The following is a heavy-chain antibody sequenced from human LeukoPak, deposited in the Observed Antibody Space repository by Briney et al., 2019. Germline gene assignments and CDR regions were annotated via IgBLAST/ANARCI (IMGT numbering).Heavy chain of an antibody. V-gene: IGHV1-2*02. CDR2: INPNSGGT. D-gene: IGHD6-6*01. CDR1: GYTFTGYY. CDR3: ARIVAARPEFDY. Sequence: ASVKVSCKASGYTFTGYYMHWVRQAPGQGLEWMGWINPNSGGTNYAQKFQGRVTMTRDTSISTAYMELSRLRSDDTAVYYCARIVAARPEFDYWGQGTLVTVSS. J-gene: IGHJ4*02.